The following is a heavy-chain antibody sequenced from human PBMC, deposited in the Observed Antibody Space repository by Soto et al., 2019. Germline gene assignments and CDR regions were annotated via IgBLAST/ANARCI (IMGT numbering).Heavy chain of an antibody. CDR1: GYSFTSYC. D-gene: IGHD3-10*01. J-gene: IGHJ5*02. CDR3: ARPSYYFGSATLLAT. CDR2: FYPGDSTT. Sequence: PGESLKISCKASGYSFTSYCICWVRQMPGKGLEWMGIFYPGDSTTRYSPSFQGQVTISADKSINTAYLQWSSLKASDTAMYYCARPSYYFGSATLLATWGQGTLVTVSS. V-gene: IGHV5-51*01.